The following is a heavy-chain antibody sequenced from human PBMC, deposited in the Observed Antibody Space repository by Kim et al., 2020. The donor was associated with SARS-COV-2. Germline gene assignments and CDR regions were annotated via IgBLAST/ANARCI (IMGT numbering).Heavy chain of an antibody. CDR1: GFTFGDYA. D-gene: IGHD3-10*01. CDR3: AKDMVRGVFGYYYYYMDV. V-gene: IGHV3-9*01. Sequence: GGSLRLSCAASGFTFGDYAMHWVRQAPGKGLEWVSGISWNSGSIGYADSVKGRFTISRDNAKNSLYLQMNSLRAEDTALYYCAKDMVRGVFGYYYYYMDVWGKGTTVTVSS. CDR2: ISWNSGSI. J-gene: IGHJ6*03.